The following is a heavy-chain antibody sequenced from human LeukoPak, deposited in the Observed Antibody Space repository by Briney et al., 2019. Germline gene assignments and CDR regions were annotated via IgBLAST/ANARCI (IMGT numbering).Heavy chain of an antibody. CDR2: INSGATSE. Sequence: GGSLRLSCTAYGFIFSNFEMNWVRQAPGKGLQWLAYINSGATSEYYADSVKGRFTISRDNAKNSLYLQMNSLGVQDTAIYYCARVICTGGSCFQNDYWGQGTLFTVSS. J-gene: IGHJ4*02. V-gene: IGHV3-48*03. D-gene: IGHD2-8*02. CDR1: GFIFSNFE. CDR3: ARVICTGGSCFQNDY.